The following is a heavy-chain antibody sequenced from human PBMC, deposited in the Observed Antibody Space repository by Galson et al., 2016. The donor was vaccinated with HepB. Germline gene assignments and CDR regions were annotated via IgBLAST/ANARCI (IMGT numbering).Heavy chain of an antibody. CDR2: IYRSGGT. D-gene: IGHD1-14*01. J-gene: IGHJ4*02. Sequence: SLRLSCAASGFTVTSNYMNWVRQAPGKGLEWVSVIYRSGGTSYADSVKGRFTISRDNSRNTLYLQMNSLRVEDTAVYFCAGDSTGIIGTRFFDSWGQGTLVTVSS. V-gene: IGHV3-66*03. CDR1: GFTVTSNY. CDR3: AGDSTGIIGTRFFDS.